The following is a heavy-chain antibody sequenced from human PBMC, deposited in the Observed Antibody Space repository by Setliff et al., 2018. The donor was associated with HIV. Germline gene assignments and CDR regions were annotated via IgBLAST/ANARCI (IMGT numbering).Heavy chain of an antibody. CDR1: GYTFTSYG. J-gene: IGHJ6*03. CDR3: ARVKVVIATFYYMDV. V-gene: IGHV1-18*01. CDR2: ISAYNGNT. Sequence: GASVKVSCKASGYTFTSYGISWVRQAPGQGLEWMGWISAYNGNTNYAQKLQGRVTMTTDTSTSTAYMELRSLRSDDTAVYYCARVKVVIATFYYMDVWGKGTTVTVSS. D-gene: IGHD2-21*01.